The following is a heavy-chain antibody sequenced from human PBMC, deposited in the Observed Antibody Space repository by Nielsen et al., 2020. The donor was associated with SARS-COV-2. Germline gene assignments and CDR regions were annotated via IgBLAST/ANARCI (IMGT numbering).Heavy chain of an antibody. J-gene: IGHJ4*02. Sequence: SETLSLTCAVYGGSLTDYYWSWIRQPPGKGLEWIGYIYYSGSTYYNPSLKSRVTISVDTSKNQFSLKLSSVTAADTAVYYCAREDYSSYFDYWGQGTLVTVSS. CDR1: GGSLTDYY. CDR3: AREDYSSYFDY. CDR2: IYYSGST. V-gene: IGHV4-30-4*08. D-gene: IGHD4-11*01.